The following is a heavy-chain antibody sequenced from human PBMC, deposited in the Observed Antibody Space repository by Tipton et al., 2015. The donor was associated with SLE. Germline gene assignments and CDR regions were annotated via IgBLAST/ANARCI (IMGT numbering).Heavy chain of an antibody. D-gene: IGHD1-7*01. CDR3: AGRYNWNYKDYFDY. V-gene: IGHV4-34*01. CDR2: INHVGRT. CDR1: GGSLSGYY. J-gene: IGHJ4*02. Sequence: TLSLTCAVYGGSLSGYYWSWIRQSPGKGLEWIDDINHVGRTNYNPSLRSRATISIDTSKNQFSLKLTSVTAADTAVYYCAGRYNWNYKDYFDYWVQGTPVTVSS.